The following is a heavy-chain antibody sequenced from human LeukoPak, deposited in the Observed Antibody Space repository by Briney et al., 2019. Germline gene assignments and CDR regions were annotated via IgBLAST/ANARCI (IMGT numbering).Heavy chain of an antibody. V-gene: IGHV3-74*01. D-gene: IGHD3-10*01. CDR2: INGDGSTT. J-gene: IGHJ5*02. CDR3: ARDRSGSCPNWFDP. Sequence: GGSLRLSCAASGFTFSSYWMHWVRQAPGKGLVWVSRINGDGSTTIYADSVKGRFTISRDNSKNTMYLQMNSLRAEDTALYYCARDRSGSCPNWFDPWGQGTLVTVSS. CDR1: GFTFSSYW.